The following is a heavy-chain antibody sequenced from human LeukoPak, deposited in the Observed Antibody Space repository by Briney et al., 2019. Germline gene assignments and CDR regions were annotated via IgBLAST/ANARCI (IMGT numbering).Heavy chain of an antibody. CDR1: GFTLCNHA. CDR2: FIDDHGST. J-gene: IGHJ6*03. V-gene: IGHV3-23*01. CDR3: ASSRGGYCSSTTCRYYYYYYMDV. Sequence: GGSLRLSCAVTGFTLCNHAMIWVRQGPGKGLEGVSAFIDDHGSTYYGDSVKGRFTVSRDKSKNTLYLQMNSLRAEDTAVYYCASSRGGYCSSTTCRYYYYYYMDVWGNGTTVTVSS. D-gene: IGHD2-2*01.